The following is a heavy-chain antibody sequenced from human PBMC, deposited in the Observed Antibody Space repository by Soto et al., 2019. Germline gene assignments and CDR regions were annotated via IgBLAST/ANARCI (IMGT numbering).Heavy chain of an antibody. CDR1: GFTFSDYY. V-gene: IGHV3-11*01. Sequence: GGSLRLSFAASGFTFSDYYMSWIGQAPGKGLEWVSYISSSGSTIYYADSVKGRFTISRDNAKNSLYLQMNSLRAEDTAVYYCAKDPSYSSSWYPWFDPWGQGTLFSVSS. CDR3: AKDPSYSSSWYPWFDP. D-gene: IGHD6-13*01. J-gene: IGHJ5*02. CDR2: ISSSGSTI.